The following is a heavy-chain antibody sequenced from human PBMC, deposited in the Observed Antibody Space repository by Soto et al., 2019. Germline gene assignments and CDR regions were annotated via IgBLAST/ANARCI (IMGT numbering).Heavy chain of an antibody. V-gene: IGHV1-69*01. CDR2: IIPIPGTA. CDR3: ARSQGSSTSLDIYYDYYYGMDV. J-gene: IGHJ6*04. CDR1: GGTFGSYA. Sequence: QVQLVQSGAEVKKPGSSVKVSCKASGGTFGSYAISWVRQAPGQGLEWMGGIIPIPGTANYAQKFQGRVTIAADESKSTAYMELSSLRSEDTAVYYCARSQGSSTSLDIYYDYYYGMDVWGEGTTVTVSS. D-gene: IGHD2-2*01.